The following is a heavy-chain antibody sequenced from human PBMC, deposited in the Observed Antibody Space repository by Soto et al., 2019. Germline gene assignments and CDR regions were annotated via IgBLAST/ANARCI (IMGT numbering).Heavy chain of an antibody. V-gene: IGHV5-10-1*01. CDR1: GYSFTSYW. J-gene: IGHJ3*02. Sequence: GESLKISCKGSGYSFTSYWISWVRQMPGKGLEWMGRIDPSDSYTNYSPSFQGHVTISADKSISTAYLQWSSLKASDTAMCYCARTLYYDSRGGAFDIWGQGTMVTVSS. D-gene: IGHD3-22*01. CDR2: IDPSDSYT. CDR3: ARTLYYDSRGGAFDI.